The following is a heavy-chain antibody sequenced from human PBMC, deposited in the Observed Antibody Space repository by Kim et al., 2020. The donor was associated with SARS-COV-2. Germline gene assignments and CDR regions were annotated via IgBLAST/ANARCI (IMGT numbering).Heavy chain of an antibody. D-gene: IGHD1-26*01. V-gene: IGHV4-34*01. Sequence: SETLSLTCAVYGGSFSGYYWSWIRQPPGKGLEWIGEINHSGSTNYNPSLKSRVTISVDTSKNQFSLKLSSVTAADTAVYYCARGTLRRSYFSISWFDPWGQGTLVTVSS. CDR2: INHSGST. J-gene: IGHJ5*02. CDR3: ARGTLRRSYFSISWFDP. CDR1: GGSFSGYY.